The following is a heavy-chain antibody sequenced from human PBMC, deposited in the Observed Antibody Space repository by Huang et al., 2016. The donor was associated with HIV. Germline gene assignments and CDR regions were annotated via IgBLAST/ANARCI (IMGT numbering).Heavy chain of an antibody. Sequence: EVQLVESGGGLVKPGGSLRLSCAASGFTFSSYSMNWVRQGSGKGLEWVSSISSSSSDIYYADSVKGRFTISRDNAKNSLYLQMNSLRAEDTAVYYCARVGGVAAGTFGTFDIWGQGTMVTVSS. CDR1: GFTFSSYS. CDR3: ARVGGVAAGTFGTFDI. J-gene: IGHJ3*02. V-gene: IGHV3-21*01. CDR2: ISSSSSDI. D-gene: IGHD6-19*01.